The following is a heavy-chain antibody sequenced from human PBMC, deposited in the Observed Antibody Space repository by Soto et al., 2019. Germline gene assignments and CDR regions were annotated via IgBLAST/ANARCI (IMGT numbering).Heavy chain of an antibody. CDR1: GFTVSTNY. D-gene: IGHD2-15*01. CDR3: ATTAMALTLSYYYHGMDV. Sequence: EVQLVESGGGLVQPGGSLRLSCAASGFTVSTNYMTWVRQAPGKGLEWVSVMFFGGSTYYAASVKGRFTISTDDSKNTLYLPMTRLRAEDTAVYYCATTAMALTLSYYYHGMDVWGQGTTVTVSS. V-gene: IGHV3-66*01. CDR2: MFFGGST. J-gene: IGHJ6*02.